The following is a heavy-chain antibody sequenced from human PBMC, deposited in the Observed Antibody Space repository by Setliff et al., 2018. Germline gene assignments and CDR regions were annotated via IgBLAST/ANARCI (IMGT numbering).Heavy chain of an antibody. CDR1: GGSIGSHY. D-gene: IGHD1-1*01. Sequence: SETLSLTCIVSGGSIGSHYWSWIRQPPGKGLEWIGYFYNSGQTNSNPSLRSRVTMAVDTSKNQFSLKLNSVTAADTAIYYCARVFPHPYGNSWFDPWGQGTLVTVS. CDR3: ARVFPHPYGNSWFDP. CDR2: FYNSGQT. V-gene: IGHV4-59*11. J-gene: IGHJ5*02.